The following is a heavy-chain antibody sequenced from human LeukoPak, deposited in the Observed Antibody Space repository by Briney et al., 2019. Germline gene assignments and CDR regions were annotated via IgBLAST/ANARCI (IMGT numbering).Heavy chain of an antibody. V-gene: IGHV1-69*13. CDR1: GGTFSSYA. CDR3: ARAPSYYYDSSGYPLFDY. J-gene: IGHJ4*02. Sequence: SVKVSCKASGGTFSSYAISWVRQAPGQGLEWMGGIIPIFGTANYAQKFQGRVTITADESTSTAYMGLSSLRSEDTAVYYCARAPSYYYDSSGYPLFDYWGQGTLVTVSS. CDR2: IIPIFGTA. D-gene: IGHD3-22*01.